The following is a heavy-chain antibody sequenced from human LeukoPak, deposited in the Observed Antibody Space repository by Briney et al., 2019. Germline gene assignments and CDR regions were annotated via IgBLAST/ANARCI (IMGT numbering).Heavy chain of an antibody. D-gene: IGHD3-16*01. CDR2: INHSGST. J-gene: IGHJ6*03. CDR3: ARDKGPEGGLDRYYMDV. CDR1: GGSFSGYY. V-gene: IGHV4-34*01. Sequence: SETLSLTCAVYGGSFSGYYWSWIRQPPGKGLEWIGEINHSGSTNYNPSHKSRVTISVDTSKNQFSLKLSSVTAADTAVYYCARDKGPEGGLDRYYMDVWGKGTTVTVSS.